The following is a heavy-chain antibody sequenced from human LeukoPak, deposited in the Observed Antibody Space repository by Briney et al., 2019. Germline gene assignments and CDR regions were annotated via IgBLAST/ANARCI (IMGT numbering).Heavy chain of an antibody. V-gene: IGHV4-59*01. J-gene: IGHJ4*02. CDR2: IYYSGST. D-gene: IGHD1-1*01. CDR3: AREASGLERRIFDY. Sequence: SETLSLTCTVSGGSISSYYWSWIRQPPGKGLEWIGYIYYSGSTNYNPPLKSRVTISVDTSKNQFSLKLSSVTAADTAVYYCAREASGLERRIFDYWGQGTLVTVSS. CDR1: GGSISSYY.